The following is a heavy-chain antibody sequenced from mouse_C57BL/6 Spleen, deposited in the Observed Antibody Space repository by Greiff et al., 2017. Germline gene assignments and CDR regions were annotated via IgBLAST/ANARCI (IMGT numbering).Heavy chain of an antibody. Sequence: QVHVKQSGAELVKPGASVTLSCKASGYTFTDYEMHWVKQTPVHGLEWIGAIDPETGGIAYTQKFTSKAILTADKSSSTASMELRSLTSEDSAVYYCTRRDYIDYWGQGTPLTVSS. CDR1: GYTFTDYE. V-gene: IGHV1-15*01. CDR3: TRRDYIDY. CDR2: IDPETGGI. J-gene: IGHJ2*01.